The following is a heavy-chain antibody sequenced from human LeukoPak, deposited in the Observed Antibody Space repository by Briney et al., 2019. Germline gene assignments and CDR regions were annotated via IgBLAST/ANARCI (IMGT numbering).Heavy chain of an antibody. CDR3: AMDSSWYRGIDY. CDR1: GFTFSSYA. V-gene: IGHV3-64*01. Sequence: PGGSLRLSCAASGFTFSSYAMYWVRQAPGKGLEYVSAISTNGGSTYYANSVKGRFTISRDNSKNTLYLQMGSLRAEYMAVYYCAMDSSWYRGIDYWGQGTLVTVSS. CDR2: ISTNGGST. J-gene: IGHJ4*02. D-gene: IGHD6-13*01.